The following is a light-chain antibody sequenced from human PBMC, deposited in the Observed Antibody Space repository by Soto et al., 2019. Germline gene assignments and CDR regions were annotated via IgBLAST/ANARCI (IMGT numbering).Light chain of an antibody. CDR1: QSISTY. V-gene: IGKV1-39*01. J-gene: IGKJ4*01. CDR2: AAS. Sequence: DIQMPQSPSSLSASVGARVTITCRASQSISTYVNWYQPKPGKAPELLIYAASSLQSVVPSRFTGSGSVTDFNLNISNLQPEDFATYYCQQSYNVPRAFGGGTKVEIQ. CDR3: QQSYNVPRA.